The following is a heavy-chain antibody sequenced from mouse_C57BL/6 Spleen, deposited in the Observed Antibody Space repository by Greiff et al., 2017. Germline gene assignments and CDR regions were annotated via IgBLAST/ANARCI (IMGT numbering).Heavy chain of an antibody. Sequence: QVQLQQPGAELVMPGASVKLSCKASGYTFTSYWMHWVKQRPGQGLEWIGEIDPSDSYTNYNQKFKGKSTLTVDKSSSTAYMQLSSLTSEDSAVDYCARSGIYYYGSSPDYWGQGTTLTVSS. D-gene: IGHD1-1*01. CDR2: IDPSDSYT. V-gene: IGHV1-69*01. CDR1: GYTFTSYW. CDR3: ARSGIYYYGSSPDY. J-gene: IGHJ2*01.